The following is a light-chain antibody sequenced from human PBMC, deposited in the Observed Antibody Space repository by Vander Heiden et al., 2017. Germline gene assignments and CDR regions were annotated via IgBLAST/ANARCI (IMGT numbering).Light chain of an antibody. Sequence: EIVMTQSPATLSVSPGERATLSCRASQSVSSNLAWYQQKPGQAPRLLIYGASTRATGIPARFSGSGSGTEFTLTISSLQSEEFAVYYCQQYNNGHPQPLTFGGGTKVEIK. CDR1: QSVSSN. CDR3: QQYNNGHPQPLT. CDR2: GAS. J-gene: IGKJ4*01. V-gene: IGKV3-15*01.